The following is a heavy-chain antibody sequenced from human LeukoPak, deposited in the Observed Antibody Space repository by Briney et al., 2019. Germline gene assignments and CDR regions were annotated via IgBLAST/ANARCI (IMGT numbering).Heavy chain of an antibody. V-gene: IGHV1-2*02. CDR1: GYTFTAYY. D-gene: IGHD1-14*01. CDR3: AREKSRIRGIFDL. CDR2: INPLRGDT. J-gene: IGHJ3*01. Sequence: ASVKVSCKASGYTFTAYYLHWVRQAPGQGLEWMGWINPLRGDTNYAQKFQGRVTMTRDTSISTAYMELNSLRSDDTAVYFCAREKSRIRGIFDLWGQGTMVTVSS.